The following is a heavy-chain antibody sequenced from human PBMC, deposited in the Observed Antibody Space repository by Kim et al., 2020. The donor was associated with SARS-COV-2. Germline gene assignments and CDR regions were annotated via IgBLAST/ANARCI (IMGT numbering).Heavy chain of an antibody. CDR3: ARCYCSSTSCHFYGMDV. V-gene: IGHV4-4*07. CDR1: GGSISGYY. Sequence: SETLSLTCTISGGSISGYYWSWIRQPAGKGLEWIGRFDTSGSTNYNPSLKSRVTMSLDMSKNQFSLKLSSASAADTAVYYCARCYCSSTSCHFYGMDVWGQGTAVTVSS. CDR2: FDTSGST. D-gene: IGHD2-2*01. J-gene: IGHJ6*02.